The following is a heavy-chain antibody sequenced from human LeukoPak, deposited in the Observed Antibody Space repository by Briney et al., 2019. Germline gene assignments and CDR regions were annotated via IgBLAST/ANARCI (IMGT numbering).Heavy chain of an antibody. D-gene: IGHD6-19*01. Sequence: SDTLSLTCTVSGGSISSYYWSWIRQPPGKGLEWIGFLYTNGSPNYNPSLKSRVTISEDTSKNQISLKLTSVTAADTAVYYCARPYSSGWYGAFDIWSQGTKVTVSS. CDR1: GGSISSYY. J-gene: IGHJ3*02. V-gene: IGHV4-4*09. CDR2: LYTNGSP. CDR3: ARPYSSGWYGAFDI.